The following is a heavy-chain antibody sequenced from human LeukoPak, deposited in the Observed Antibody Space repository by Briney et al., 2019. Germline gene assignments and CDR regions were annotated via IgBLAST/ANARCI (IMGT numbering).Heavy chain of an antibody. CDR1: GFTFSSYS. V-gene: IGHV3-21*01. D-gene: IGHD3-22*01. CDR2: ISSSSSYI. J-gene: IGHJ4*02. Sequence: PGGSLRLSCAASGFTFSSYSMNWVRQAPGKGLEWVSSISSSSSYIYYADSVKGRFTISRDNAKNSLYLQMNSLRAEDTAVYYCARVAYYYDSSGYYYVGPFDYWGQGTLVTVSS. CDR3: ARVAYYYDSSGYYYVGPFDY.